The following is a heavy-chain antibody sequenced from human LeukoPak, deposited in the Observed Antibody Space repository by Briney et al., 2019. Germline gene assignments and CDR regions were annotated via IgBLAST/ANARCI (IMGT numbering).Heavy chain of an antibody. V-gene: IGHV4-59*01. CDR2: IYYRGST. Sequence: SETLSLTCTVSGGSITSYYWSWIRQSPGKGLEWIGDIYYRGSTNYNPSFKSRVSISVDTSKNQYSLKLSSVTAADTAVYYCAKGTSNGYNYFAYWGQGTLVTVSS. CDR3: AKGTSNGYNYFAY. J-gene: IGHJ4*02. CDR1: GGSITSYY. D-gene: IGHD6-13*01.